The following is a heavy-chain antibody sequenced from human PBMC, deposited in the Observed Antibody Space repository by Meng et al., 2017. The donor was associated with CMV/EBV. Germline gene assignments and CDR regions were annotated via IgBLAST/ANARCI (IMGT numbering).Heavy chain of an antibody. CDR2: IYWNDDK. CDR3: AHRITISPVFDP. Sequence: SGPTLVKPTQTLTLTCTFSGFSLGTSGVGVGWIRQPPGKALEWLALIYWNDDKRYSPSLKSRLTITKDTSKNQVVLTMTNMDPVDTATYYCAHRITISPVFDPWGQGTLVTVSS. J-gene: IGHJ5*02. V-gene: IGHV2-5*01. D-gene: IGHD3-9*01. CDR1: GFSLGTSGVG.